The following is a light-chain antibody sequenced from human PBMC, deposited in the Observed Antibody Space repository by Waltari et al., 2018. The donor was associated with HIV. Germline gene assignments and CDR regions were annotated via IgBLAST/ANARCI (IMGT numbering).Light chain of an antibody. CDR2: GAS. CDR3: QQYGGSPGFT. CDR1: QSVLSNY. J-gene: IGKJ3*01. Sequence: ENVLTQSPGILSVSPGERVTLSCRASQSVLSNYLAWYQQKPGQAPRLLIFGASSRATGIPDRFIGSGSETDFTLTISRLEPEDFAVYYCQQYGGSPGFTFGPGTKVDIK. V-gene: IGKV3-20*01.